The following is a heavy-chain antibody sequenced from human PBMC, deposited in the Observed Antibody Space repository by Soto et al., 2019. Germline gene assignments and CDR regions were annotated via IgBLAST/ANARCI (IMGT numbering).Heavy chain of an antibody. D-gene: IGHD3-10*01. CDR1: GFTFDDYG. V-gene: IGHV3-20*04. J-gene: IGHJ4*02. CDR3: VRARGSGSYANFYY. CDR2: INWNGGST. Sequence: EVQLVESGGGVVRPGGSLRLSCAASGFTFDDYGMSWVRQAPGKGLEWVSGINWNGGSTGYADSVKGRFTISRDNAKSSLYLQMNSLRAEDTALYYCVRARGSGSYANFYYWGQGTLVTVSS.